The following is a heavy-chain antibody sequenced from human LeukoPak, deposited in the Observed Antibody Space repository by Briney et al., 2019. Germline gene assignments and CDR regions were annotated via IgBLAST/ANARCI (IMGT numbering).Heavy chain of an antibody. J-gene: IGHJ4*02. V-gene: IGHV3-23*01. D-gene: IGHD3-9*01. CDR1: GFTFSNYA. CDR3: SKWGDYDVLTGYYDSDF. Sequence: GGSLRLSCAASGFTFSNYAMSWVRQAPGKGLEWVSAIVGSGGSTYYADSVKGRFTISRDNSRNTLFLQMNSLRVEDTALYYCSKWGDYDVLTGYYDSDFWGQGTLVTVSS. CDR2: IVGSGGST.